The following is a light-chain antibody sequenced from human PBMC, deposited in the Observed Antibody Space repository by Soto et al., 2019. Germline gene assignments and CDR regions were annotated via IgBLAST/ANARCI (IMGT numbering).Light chain of an antibody. V-gene: IGKV1-27*01. Sequence: DIQMTQSPSSLSASVGDRVTITCRASQGINNYLAWYQQKPGQVPKLLMYGATILHSGVPSRFSGSGYGTDFTLTISSLQPEDAATYYCQKYKSAPRPFGQGTKVEIK. CDR3: QKYKSAPRP. CDR2: GAT. CDR1: QGINNY. J-gene: IGKJ1*01.